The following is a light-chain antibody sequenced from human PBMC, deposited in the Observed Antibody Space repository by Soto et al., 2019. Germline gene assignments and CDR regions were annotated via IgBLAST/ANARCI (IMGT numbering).Light chain of an antibody. V-gene: IGLV3-25*02. CDR1: AFPKQY. Sequence: SYELTQPPSVSVSPGQTARITCSGDAFPKQYAYWYQQKPGQAPVLVMYKDNERPSGIPERFSGSSSGTTVTLTINGVQADDEADYYCQSADSTVTYYVFGTGTKVNVL. J-gene: IGLJ1*01. CDR3: QSADSTVTYYV. CDR2: KDN.